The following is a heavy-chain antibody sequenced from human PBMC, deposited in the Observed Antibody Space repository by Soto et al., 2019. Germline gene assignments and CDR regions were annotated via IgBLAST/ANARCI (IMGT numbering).Heavy chain of an antibody. CDR3: AKRGYPLAYYFGTGH. D-gene: IGHD5-12*01. V-gene: IGHV3-23*01. CDR1: GFPFSNFA. J-gene: IGHJ6*02. Sequence: EVQLLESGGGLVQPGGSLTLSCAASGFPFSNFAMSWVRRAPGKGLEWVSAISSSADNTYYAESVKGRFTVSRDNFKNILYLQMTRLRTEDTALYYCAKRGYPLAYYFGTGHWGQGTTVTVSS. CDR2: ISSSADNT.